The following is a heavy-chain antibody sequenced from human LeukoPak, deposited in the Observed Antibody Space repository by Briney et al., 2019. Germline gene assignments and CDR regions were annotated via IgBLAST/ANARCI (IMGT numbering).Heavy chain of an antibody. CDR1: GGSFSGYY. Sequence: SETLSLTCAVYGGSFSGYYWSWIRQPPGKGLEWIGEINHSGSTNYNPSLKSRVTISVDTSKNQFSLKLSSVTAANTAVYYYARGYGDGYPSPPDYWGQGTLVTVSS. CDR3: ARGYGDGYPSPPDY. J-gene: IGHJ4*02. CDR2: INHSGST. V-gene: IGHV4-34*01. D-gene: IGHD5-24*01.